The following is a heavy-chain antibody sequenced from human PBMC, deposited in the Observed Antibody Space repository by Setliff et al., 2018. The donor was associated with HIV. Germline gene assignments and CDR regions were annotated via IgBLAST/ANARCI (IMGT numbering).Heavy chain of an antibody. D-gene: IGHD7-27*01. CDR3: ARGYTGDFH. CDR2: IKQDGSEK. J-gene: IGHJ1*01. V-gene: IGHV3-7*01. Sequence: GGSLRLSCAASGFTFSSYWMSWDRQAPGKGLEWVANIKQDGSEKYYVDSVRGRFTISRENAKDSLYLQMNSLRVEDTAVYYCARGYTGDFHWGQGTLVTVSS. CDR1: GFTFSSYW.